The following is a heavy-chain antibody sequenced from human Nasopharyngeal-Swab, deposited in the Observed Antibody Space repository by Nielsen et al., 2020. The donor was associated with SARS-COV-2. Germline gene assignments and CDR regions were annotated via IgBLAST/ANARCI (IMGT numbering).Heavy chain of an antibody. CDR3: ARGAFGLGHSWFDP. CDR1: GYTFSSND. J-gene: IGHJ5*02. Sequence: ASVMVSCKSSGYTFSSNDINWVRQATGQGLEWMGWMNPKSGDVGYAQKFQGRVTMTRTTSTATAYMELSSLLHEDTAVYYCARGAFGLGHSWFDPWGQGTLVTVSS. D-gene: IGHD3-16*01. V-gene: IGHV1-8*01. CDR2: MNPKSGDV.